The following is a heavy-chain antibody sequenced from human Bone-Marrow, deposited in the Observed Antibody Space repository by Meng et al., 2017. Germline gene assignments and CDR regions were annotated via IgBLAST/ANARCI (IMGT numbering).Heavy chain of an antibody. D-gene: IGHD3-10*01. CDR3: AKDRKVRGSDY. V-gene: IGHV3-21*04. Sequence: GESLKISCAASGFTFSSYSMNWVRQAPGKGLEWVSSISSSSSYIYYADSVKGRFTISRDNAKNSLYLQMNSLRAEDTALYYCAKDRKVRGSDYWGQGTLVTVSS. CDR1: GFTFSSYS. J-gene: IGHJ4*02. CDR2: ISSSSSYI.